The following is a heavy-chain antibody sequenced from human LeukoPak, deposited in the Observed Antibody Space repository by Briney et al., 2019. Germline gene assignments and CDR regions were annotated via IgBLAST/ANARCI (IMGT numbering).Heavy chain of an antibody. CDR2: ISAYNGNT. CDR1: GYTFTSYG. Sequence: ASVKVSCKASGYTFTSYGISWVRQAPGQGLEWMGWISAYNGNTSYAQKLQGRVTMTTDTSTSTAYMELRSLRSDDTAVYYCARGKKSGSYYVHFDYWGQGTLVTVSS. CDR3: ARGKKSGSYYVHFDY. J-gene: IGHJ4*02. V-gene: IGHV1-18*01. D-gene: IGHD1-26*01.